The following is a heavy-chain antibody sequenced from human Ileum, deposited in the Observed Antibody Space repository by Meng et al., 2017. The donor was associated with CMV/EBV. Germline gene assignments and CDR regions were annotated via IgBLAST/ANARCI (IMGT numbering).Heavy chain of an antibody. V-gene: IGHV3-11*01. D-gene: IGHD4-17*01. CDR2: ITSPGTTI. CDR1: GVPFGAYY. J-gene: IGHJ4*02. CDR3: ARGNYGFDQ. Sequence: LRLSGAASGVPFGAYYMPWIRQAPGKGLEWISYITSPGTTISYADSVKGRFSISRDNAKNSLYLQMNSLRAEDTAVYYCARGNYGFDQWGQGTLVTVSS.